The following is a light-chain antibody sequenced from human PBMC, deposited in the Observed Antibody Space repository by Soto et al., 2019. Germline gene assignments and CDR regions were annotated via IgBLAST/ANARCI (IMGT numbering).Light chain of an antibody. CDR1: SSDVGGYNF. CDR2: EVS. J-gene: IGLJ1*01. Sequence: QSVLTQPASVSGSPGQSITISCTGTSSDVGGYNFVSWYQQHPGKAPKLMIFEVSNRPSGISTRFSGSKSGNTASLTISGLQAEDEADYYCSPYTSTSTRVFGTGTKVTVL. V-gene: IGLV2-14*01. CDR3: SPYTSTSTRV.